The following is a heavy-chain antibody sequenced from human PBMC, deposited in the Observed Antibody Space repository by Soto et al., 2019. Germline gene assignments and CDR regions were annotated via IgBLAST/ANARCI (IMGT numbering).Heavy chain of an antibody. J-gene: IGHJ5*02. CDR3: ARHRALNWFDP. CDR2: MYYSGST. Sequence: PSETLSVTCTVSGDSISSSYWSWIRQPPGKGLEWIGYMYYSGSTSYNPSLNSRVTLSVDTSKNQFFLKLSFVTAADTAVYYCARHRALNWFDPWGQGTLVTVSS. CDR1: GDSISSSY. V-gene: IGHV4-59*08.